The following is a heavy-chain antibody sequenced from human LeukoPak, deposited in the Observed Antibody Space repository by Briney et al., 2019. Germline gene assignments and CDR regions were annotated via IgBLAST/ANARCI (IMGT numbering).Heavy chain of an antibody. V-gene: IGHV4-39*07. CDR2: VHHTGKA. CDR3: AREPDA. Sequence: SETLSLTCTVSGDSISGSNYHWGWIRQPPGKGLEWLGTVHHTGKAFYNPSLRGRTTVSVDTSKNQFSLKLTSVTAADTAVYYCAREPDAWGHGTLVTVSS. J-gene: IGHJ5*01. CDR1: GDSISGSNYH.